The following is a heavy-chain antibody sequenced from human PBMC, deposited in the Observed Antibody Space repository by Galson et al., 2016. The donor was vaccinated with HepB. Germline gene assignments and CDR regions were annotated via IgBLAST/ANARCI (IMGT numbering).Heavy chain of an antibody. D-gene: IGHD3-9*01. CDR2: ISASGGVT. CDR3: ARTGTSISIFYY. V-gene: IGHV3-23*01. J-gene: IGHJ4*01. Sequence: VRQAPGKGLEWVSAISASGGVTYYADSVKGRFTISRDNSKNTLYLQMNSLRAEDTAVYYCARTGTSISIFYYWGQGTLVTVSS.